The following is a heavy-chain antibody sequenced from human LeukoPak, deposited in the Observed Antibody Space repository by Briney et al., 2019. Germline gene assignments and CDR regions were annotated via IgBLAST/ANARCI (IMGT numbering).Heavy chain of an antibody. D-gene: IGHD2-15*01. CDR2: IYYSGST. CDR3: ARQGCSGGSCYSPDTRYAFDI. Sequence: SETLSLTCTVSGGSISSYYWSWIRQPPGKGLEWIGYIYYSGSTNYNPSLKSRVTISVDTSKNQFSLKLSSVTAADTAVYYRARQGCSGGSCYSPDTRYAFDIWGQGTMVTVSS. J-gene: IGHJ3*02. V-gene: IGHV4-59*08. CDR1: GGSISSYY.